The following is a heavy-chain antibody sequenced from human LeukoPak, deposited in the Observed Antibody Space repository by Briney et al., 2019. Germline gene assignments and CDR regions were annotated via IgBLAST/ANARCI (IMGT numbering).Heavy chain of an antibody. V-gene: IGHV1-69*13. D-gene: IGHD6-25*01. CDR1: GGTFSSYA. Sequence: ASVKVSCKASGGTFSSYAISWVRQAPGQGLEWMGGIIPIFGTANYAQKFQGRVTITADESTSTAYMELSSLRSEDTAVYYCARDGPGPAPYWLDPWGQGTLVTVSS. CDR2: IIPIFGTA. CDR3: ARDGPGPAPYWLDP. J-gene: IGHJ5*02.